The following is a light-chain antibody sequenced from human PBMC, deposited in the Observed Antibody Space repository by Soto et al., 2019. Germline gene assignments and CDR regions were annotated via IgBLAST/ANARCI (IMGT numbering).Light chain of an antibody. CDR2: GAS. CDR1: QSITSTY. CDR3: QQYGSSPPFT. J-gene: IGKJ3*01. Sequence: EIVLTQSPGTLSLSPGERATLSCRASQSITSTYLAWYQQKPGQAPMLLIYGASSRASGIPDRFSGSGSGTDFTLTISRLEPEYYAVYYCQQYGSSPPFTFGPGTKVHIK. V-gene: IGKV3-20*01.